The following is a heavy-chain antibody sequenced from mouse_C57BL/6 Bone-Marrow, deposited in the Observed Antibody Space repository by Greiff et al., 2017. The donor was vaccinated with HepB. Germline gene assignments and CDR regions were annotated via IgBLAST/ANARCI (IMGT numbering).Heavy chain of an antibody. CDR2: IDPENGDT. V-gene: IGHV14-4*01. D-gene: IGHD1-1*01. Sequence: EVQLQQSGAELVRPGASVKLSCTASGFNIKDDYMHWVKQRPEQGLEWIGWIDPENGDTEYASKFQGKATITADTSSHTAYLQLSSLTSEDTAVDYCTKRTPSTTVVAKDYFDYWGQGTTLTVSS. CDR3: TKRTPSTTVVAKDYFDY. J-gene: IGHJ2*01. CDR1: GFNIKDDY.